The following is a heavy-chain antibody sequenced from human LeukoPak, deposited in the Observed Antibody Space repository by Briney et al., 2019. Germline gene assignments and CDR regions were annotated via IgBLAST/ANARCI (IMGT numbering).Heavy chain of an antibody. CDR1: GASISSYH. Sequence: SETLSLTCTVSGASISSYHWSWIRQPAGKGLEWIGRIYFSGYTNYNPSLKSRVTISVDTSKNQFSLKLSSVTAADTAVYYCARGRPHLPTHFDYWGQGTLVTVSS. CDR3: ARGRPHLPTHFDY. CDR2: IYFSGYT. J-gene: IGHJ4*02. D-gene: IGHD5/OR15-5a*01. V-gene: IGHV4-4*07.